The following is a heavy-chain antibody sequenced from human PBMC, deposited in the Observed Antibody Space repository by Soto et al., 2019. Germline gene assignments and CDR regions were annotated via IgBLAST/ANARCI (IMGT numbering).Heavy chain of an antibody. CDR3: ARSKRGCSGGSCPTRFDP. D-gene: IGHD2-15*01. V-gene: IGHV4-31*03. J-gene: IGHJ5*02. CDR1: GGSISSGGYY. CDR2: IYYSGST. Sequence: SETLSLTCTVSGGSISSGGYYWSWIRQHPGKGLEWIGYIYYSGSTYYNPSLKSRVTISVDTSKNQFSLKLSSVTAADTAVYYCARSKRGCSGGSCPTRFDPWGQGTLVTVSS.